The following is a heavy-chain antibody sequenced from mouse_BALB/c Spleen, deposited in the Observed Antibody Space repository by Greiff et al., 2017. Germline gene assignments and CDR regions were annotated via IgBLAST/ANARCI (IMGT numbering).Heavy chain of an antibody. J-gene: IGHJ2*01. Sequence: EVKLVESGGGLVKPGGSLKLSCAASGFTFSSYAMSWVRQTPEKRLEWVASISSGGSTYYPDSVKGRFTISRDNARNILYLQMSSLRSEDTAMYYCARGGGGYFDYWGQGTTLTVSS. CDR1: GFTFSSYA. CDR2: ISSGGST. V-gene: IGHV5-6-5*01. CDR3: ARGGGGYFDY.